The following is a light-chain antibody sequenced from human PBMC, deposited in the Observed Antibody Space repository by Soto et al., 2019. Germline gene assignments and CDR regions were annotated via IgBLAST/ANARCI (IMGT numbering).Light chain of an antibody. CDR3: SSYTSSSTLYV. V-gene: IGLV2-14*03. J-gene: IGLJ1*01. Sequence: QSVLTQPASVSGSPGQSITISCTGTTSDVGGYNYVSWYQQHPGKAPKLMIYDVSNRPSGVSYRFSGSKSGNTASLTISGLQAEDEADYYCSSYTSSSTLYVFGTGTKVT. CDR1: TSDVGGYNY. CDR2: DVS.